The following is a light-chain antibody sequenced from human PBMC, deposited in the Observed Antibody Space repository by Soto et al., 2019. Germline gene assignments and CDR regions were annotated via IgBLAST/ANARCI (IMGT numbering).Light chain of an antibody. CDR2: EGT. CDR3: SSYAGGNSLL. J-gene: IGLJ2*01. CDR1: SSDVGSYDL. V-gene: IGLV2-23*01. Sequence: QSALTQPASVSGSPRQSITISCTGTSSDVGSYDLVSWYQHHPGKAPKLMIYEGTKRPSGVSNRFSASKSGNTASLAISGLQPEYEADYYCSSYAGGNSLLFGGGTKLTVL.